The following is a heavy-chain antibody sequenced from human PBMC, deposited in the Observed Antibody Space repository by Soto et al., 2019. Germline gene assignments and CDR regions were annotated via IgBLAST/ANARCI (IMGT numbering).Heavy chain of an antibody. J-gene: IGHJ4*02. CDR1: GFTFDDYA. D-gene: IGHD1-26*01. CDR2: ISWNSGSI. Sequence: PGGSLRLSCAASGFTFDDYAMHWVRQAPGKGLEWVSGISWNSGSIGYADSVKGRFTISRDNAKNSLYLQMNSLRAEDTALYYCAKDTDPNTGIVGATNFDYWGQGTLVTVSS. CDR3: AKDTDPNTGIVGATNFDY. V-gene: IGHV3-9*01.